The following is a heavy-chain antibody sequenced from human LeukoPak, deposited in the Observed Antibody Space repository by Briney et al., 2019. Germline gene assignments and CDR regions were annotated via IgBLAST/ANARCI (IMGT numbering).Heavy chain of an antibody. V-gene: IGHV3-43D*03. J-gene: IGHJ4*02. CDR1: GFTFSSYG. Sequence: GGSLRLSCAASGFTFSSYGMHWVRQAPGKGLEWVSVISWDGASTSYADSVKGRFTISRDNSKNSLYLQMNSLRAEDNAFYYCAKGPRMVLGTFEYYFDYWGQGTLVTV. CDR3: AKGPRMVLGTFEYYFDY. CDR2: ISWDGAST. D-gene: IGHD3-10*01.